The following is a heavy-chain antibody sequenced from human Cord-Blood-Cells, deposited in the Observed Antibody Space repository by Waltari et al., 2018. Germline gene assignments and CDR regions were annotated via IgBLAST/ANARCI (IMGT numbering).Heavy chain of an antibody. CDR3: ARDSYNWNYY. Sequence: EVQLVESGGGLVKPGGSLGPSCAASGFTFSGCRRNRVRQAPGKGLEWVSSISSSSSYIYYADSVKGRFTISRDNAKNSLYLQMNSLRAEDTAVYYCARDSYNWNYYWGQGTLVTVSS. CDR1: GFTFSGCR. V-gene: IGHV3-21*01. D-gene: IGHD1-7*01. J-gene: IGHJ4*02. CDR2: ISSSSSYI.